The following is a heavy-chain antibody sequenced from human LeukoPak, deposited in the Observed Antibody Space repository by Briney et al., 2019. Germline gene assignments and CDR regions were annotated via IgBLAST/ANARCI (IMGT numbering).Heavy chain of an antibody. J-gene: IGHJ3*02. Sequence: WETLSLTCTVSGGSISSSSYYWGWIRQPPGKGLEWIGSIYYSGSTYYNPSLKSRVTISLDTSKNQFSLRLSSVTAAHTAVYYCARHQLARGRLTAYDIWGERTMVTVSS. V-gene: IGHV4-39*01. D-gene: IGHD2-2*01. CDR1: GGSISSSSYY. CDR2: IYYSGST. CDR3: ARHQLARGRLTAYDI.